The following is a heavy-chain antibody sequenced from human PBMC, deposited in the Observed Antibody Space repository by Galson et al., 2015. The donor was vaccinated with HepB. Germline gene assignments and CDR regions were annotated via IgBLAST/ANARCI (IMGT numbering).Heavy chain of an antibody. D-gene: IGHD4-17*01. Sequence: TLSLTCAVSGGSISSGGYSWSWIRQPPGKGLELIGFISYSGSTYYNPSLKSRVTISVDTSKNQFSLKLSSVTAADTAVYYCARETTVTTFFDYWGQGTLVTVSS. V-gene: IGHV4-31*11. CDR2: ISYSGST. CDR1: GGSISSGGYS. J-gene: IGHJ4*02. CDR3: ARETTVTTFFDY.